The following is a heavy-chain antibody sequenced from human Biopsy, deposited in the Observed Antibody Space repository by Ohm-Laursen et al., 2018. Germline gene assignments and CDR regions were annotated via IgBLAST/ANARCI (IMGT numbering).Heavy chain of an antibody. Sequence: TQTLTLTCTLSGFSLNTRGMSVTWIRQPPGKALEWLARIDWEDAKFYNGPLKTRLTISKDTSENPVVLTQSDVDPVDTATYYCARIPILVVPAAIVYRHRRHLQGLDVWGQGTTVIVSS. CDR1: GFSLNTRGMS. J-gene: IGHJ6*02. CDR3: ARIPILVVPAAIVYRHRRHLQGLDV. D-gene: IGHD2-2*02. V-gene: IGHV2-70*16. CDR2: IDWEDAK.